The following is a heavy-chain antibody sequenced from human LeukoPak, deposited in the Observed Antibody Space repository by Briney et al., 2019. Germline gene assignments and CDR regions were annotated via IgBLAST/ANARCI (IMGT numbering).Heavy chain of an antibody. Sequence: ASVKVSCKASGYTFTSYAMHWVRQAPGQRLEWMGWINAGNGNTKYSQKFQGRVTITRNTSASTAYMELSSLRSEDTDVYYCASENYGILTGYYARPGGYYYYYGMDVWGKGTTVTVSS. CDR3: ASENYGILTGYYARPGGYYYYYGMDV. CDR1: GYTFTSYA. V-gene: IGHV1-3*01. CDR2: INAGNGNT. J-gene: IGHJ6*04. D-gene: IGHD3-9*01.